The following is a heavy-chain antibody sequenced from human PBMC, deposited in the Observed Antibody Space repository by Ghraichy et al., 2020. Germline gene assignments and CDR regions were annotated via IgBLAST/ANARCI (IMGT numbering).Heavy chain of an antibody. Sequence: LSLTCAASGFTVSSNYMSWVRQAPGKGLEWVSVIYSGGSTYYADSVKGRFTISRDNSKNTLYLQMNSLRAEDTAVYYCARGPVYPGEYWGQGTLVTVSS. V-gene: IGHV3-53*01. CDR2: IYSGGST. CDR1: GFTVSSNY. CDR3: ARGPVYPGEY. J-gene: IGHJ4*02. D-gene: IGHD3-10*01.